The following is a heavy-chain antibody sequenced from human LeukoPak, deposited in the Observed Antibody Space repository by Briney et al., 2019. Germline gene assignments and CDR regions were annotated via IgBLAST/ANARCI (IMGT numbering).Heavy chain of an antibody. D-gene: IGHD3-22*01. V-gene: IGHV1-18*01. Sequence: ASVKVFCKASGYTFTSYGISWVRQAPGQGLEWMGWISAYNGNTNYAQKLQGRVTMTTDTSTSTAYMELRSLRSDDTAVYYCARVDYYYDSSGYNVYYFDYWGQGTLVTVSS. J-gene: IGHJ4*02. CDR3: ARVDYYYDSSGYNVYYFDY. CDR1: GYTFTSYG. CDR2: ISAYNGNT.